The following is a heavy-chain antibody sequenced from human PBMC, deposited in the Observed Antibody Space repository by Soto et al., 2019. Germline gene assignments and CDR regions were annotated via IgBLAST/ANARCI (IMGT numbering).Heavy chain of an antibody. CDR3: ARDSTRLAVAGTFDY. Sequence: VASVKVSCKASGYTFTSYDINWVRQATGRGFEWMGWMNPNSGNTGYAQKFQGRVTMTRDTSKNQFSLQLNSVTPEDTAVYYCARDSTRLAVAGTFDYWGQGTLVTVSS. D-gene: IGHD6-19*01. V-gene: IGHV1-8*01. CDR2: MNPNSGNT. CDR1: GYTFTSYD. J-gene: IGHJ4*02.